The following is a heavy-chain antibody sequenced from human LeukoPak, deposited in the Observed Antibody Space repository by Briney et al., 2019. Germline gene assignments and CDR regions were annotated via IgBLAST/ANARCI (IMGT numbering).Heavy chain of an antibody. CDR3: ARMRSYWYFDL. V-gene: IGHV4-39*01. Sequence: SETLSLTCSVSVDSISSSSYFWGWIRQSPGQGLEWIGTSYHTWNTYYNPSLKSRVTISLDTSSNQFSLRLISVIVADTAVYYCARMRSYWYFDLWGRGTLVASSS. CDR1: VDSISSSSYF. CDR2: SYHTWNT. J-gene: IGHJ2*01.